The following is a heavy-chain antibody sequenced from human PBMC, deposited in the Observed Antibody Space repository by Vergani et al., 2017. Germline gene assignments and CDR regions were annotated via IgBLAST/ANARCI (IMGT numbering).Heavy chain of an antibody. Sequence: QVQLVQSGAEVKKPGSSVKVSCKASGGTFSSYAISWVRQAPGQGLEWMGGIIPIFGTANYAQKFKGRVTITADKSTSTAYMELSRLRCEDTAVYYCPRDFGDYEKYFDLWGRGTLVTVSS. J-gene: IGHJ2*01. CDR1: GGTFSSYA. CDR2: IIPIFGTA. CDR3: PRDFGDYEKYFDL. D-gene: IGHD4-17*01. V-gene: IGHV1-69*06.